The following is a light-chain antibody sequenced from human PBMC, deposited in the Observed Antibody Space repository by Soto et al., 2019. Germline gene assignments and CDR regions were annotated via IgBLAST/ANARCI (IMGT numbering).Light chain of an antibody. J-gene: IGKJ1*01. CDR2: GAS. CDR1: QSVSNN. Sequence: EIVMTQSPATLSLSPGERATLSCRASQSVSNNLAWYQQKPGQAPRLLLYGASTRATGIPARVSGSGSGTEFTLTISSLQSEDFEVYYCQQYNNWPQTFGQGTKVDIK. CDR3: QQYNNWPQT. V-gene: IGKV3-15*01.